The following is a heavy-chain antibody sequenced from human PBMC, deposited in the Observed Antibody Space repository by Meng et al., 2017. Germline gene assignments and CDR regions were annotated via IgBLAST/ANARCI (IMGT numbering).Heavy chain of an antibody. J-gene: IGHJ3*02. CDR1: GFTFSSYW. Sequence: GGSLRLSCAVSGFTFSSYWMHWVRQAPGKGLVWVSRINSDGSSTSYADSVKGRFTISRDNAKNTLYLQMNSLRAEDTAVYYCARWWRYCSGGSCYLGDAFDIWGQGTMVTVSS. CDR2: INSDGSST. D-gene: IGHD2-15*01. V-gene: IGHV3-74*01. CDR3: ARWWRYCSGGSCYLGDAFDI.